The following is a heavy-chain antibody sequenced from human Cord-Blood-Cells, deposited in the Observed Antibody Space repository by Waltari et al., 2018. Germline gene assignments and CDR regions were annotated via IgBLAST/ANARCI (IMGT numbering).Heavy chain of an antibody. CDR3: GSPYGDYAFDI. J-gene: IGHJ3*02. Sequence: EVQLLESGGGLVQPGGSLRLSCAASGFPFSCYAMSWVRQAPGKGVEWVSAISGSGGSTYYADSVKGRFTISRDNSKNTLYLQMNSLRAEDTAVYYCGSPYGDYAFDIWGQGTMVTVSS. CDR2: ISGSGGST. V-gene: IGHV3-23*01. CDR1: GFPFSCYA. D-gene: IGHD4-17*01.